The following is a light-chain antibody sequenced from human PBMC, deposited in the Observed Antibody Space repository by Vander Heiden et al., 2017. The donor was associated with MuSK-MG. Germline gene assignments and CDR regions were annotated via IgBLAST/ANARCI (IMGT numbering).Light chain of an antibody. CDR3: QQANNWPRT. CDR1: QGVNSN. V-gene: IGKV3-15*01. CDR2: GAS. Sequence: EIVMTQSPATLSVSPGERATLSCRASQGVNSNLAWYQQKPGQAPTLLIYGASTRATGIPARFSGSGSGTEFTLAISSLQSEDFAVYYCQQANNWPRTFGQGTKVDIK. J-gene: IGKJ1*01.